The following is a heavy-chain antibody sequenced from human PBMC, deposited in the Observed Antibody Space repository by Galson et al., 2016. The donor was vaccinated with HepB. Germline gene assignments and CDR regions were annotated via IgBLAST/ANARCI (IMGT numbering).Heavy chain of an antibody. CDR2: ISGNSGTI. CDR3: ARSGIAVSLYGMDV. V-gene: IGHV3-48*02. Sequence: QAPGKGLEWISYISGNSGTIYYADSVKGRFTISRDKAGNSLFLQMSSLRDDDTAIYYCARSGIAVSLYGMDVWGQGTSVTVSS. J-gene: IGHJ6*02. D-gene: IGHD6-19*01.